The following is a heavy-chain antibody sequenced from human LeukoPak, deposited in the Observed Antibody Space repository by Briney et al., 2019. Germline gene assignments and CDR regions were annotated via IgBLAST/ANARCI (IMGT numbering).Heavy chain of an antibody. J-gene: IGHJ4*02. CDR2: IWYDGSNK. Sequence: PGGSLRLSCAASGFTFSSYGMHWVRQAPGKGLEWVAVIWYDGSNKYYADSVKGRFTISRDNSKNTLYLQMNSLRAEDTAVYYCARGYPELHTDYWGQGTLVTVSS. CDR1: GFTFSSYG. V-gene: IGHV3-33*01. D-gene: IGHD1-26*01. CDR3: ARGYPELHTDY.